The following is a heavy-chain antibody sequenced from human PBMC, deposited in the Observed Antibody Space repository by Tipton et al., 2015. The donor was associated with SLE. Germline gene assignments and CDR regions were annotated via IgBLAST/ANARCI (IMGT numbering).Heavy chain of an antibody. CDR3: ARHDYDDNGYYMHYFDY. J-gene: IGHJ4*02. CDR2: ISHSGNT. V-gene: IGHV4-38-2*02. Sequence: TLSLTCTVSGYSISSGHYRGWIRQSPGKGLEWIGSISHSGNTYYNPSLQSRVSMSVDTSKNQVLVRLNSVTAADTAVYYCARHDYDDNGYYMHYFDYWGQGTLVTVSS. D-gene: IGHD3-22*01. CDR1: GYSISSGHY.